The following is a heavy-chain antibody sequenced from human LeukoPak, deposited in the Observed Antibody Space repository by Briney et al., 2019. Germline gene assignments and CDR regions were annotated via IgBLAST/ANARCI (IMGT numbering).Heavy chain of an antibody. D-gene: IGHD3-22*01. CDR2: IRYDGSNK. J-gene: IGHJ4*02. CDR1: GFTFSAYG. Sequence: GGSLRLSCAASGFTFSAYGMHWVRQAPGKGLEGVALIRYDGSNKYYVDSVKGRFTISRDNSKNTLYLRMNNLRAEDTAVYYCAKYLKYYYDTSDYFDYWGQGTLVTVSS. V-gene: IGHV3-30*02. CDR3: AKYLKYYYDTSDYFDY.